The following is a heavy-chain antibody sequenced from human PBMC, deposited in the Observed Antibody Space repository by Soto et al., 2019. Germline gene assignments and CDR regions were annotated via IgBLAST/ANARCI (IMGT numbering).Heavy chain of an antibody. V-gene: IGHV3-21*01. CDR1: GFTFSSYS. CDR3: ARDRDSSPDAFDI. CDR2: ISSSSSYI. D-gene: IGHD6-13*01. Sequence: GGSLRLSCAASGFTFSSYSMNWVRQAPGKGLEWVSSISSSSSYIYYADSVKGRFTISRDNAKNSLYLQMNSLRAEDTAVYYCARDRDSSPDAFDIWGQGTMVTVSS. J-gene: IGHJ3*02.